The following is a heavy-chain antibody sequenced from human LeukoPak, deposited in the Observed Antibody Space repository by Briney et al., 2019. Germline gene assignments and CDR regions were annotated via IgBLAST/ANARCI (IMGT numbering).Heavy chain of an antibody. D-gene: IGHD2-15*01. CDR2: IYHSGST. CDR1: GYSISSGYY. J-gene: IGHJ6*02. V-gene: IGHV4-38-2*02. CDR3: AREVAATGYYYYGMDV. Sequence: SETLSLTCTVSGYSISSGYYWGWIRQPPGKGLEWIGSIYHSGSTYYNPSLKSRVTISVDTSKNQFSLKLSSVTAADTAVYYCAREVAATGYYYYGMDVWGQGTTVTVSS.